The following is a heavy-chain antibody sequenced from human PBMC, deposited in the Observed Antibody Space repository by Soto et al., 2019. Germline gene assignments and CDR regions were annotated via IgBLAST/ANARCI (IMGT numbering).Heavy chain of an antibody. Sequence: QVPLVQSGAEVKKPGSSVKVSCKASGGTFSSYAISWVRQAPGQGLEWMGGIIPIFGTANYAQKFQGRVTITADESTSTAYMELSSLRSEDTAVYYCARGGRYCSSTSCQYNWFDPWGQGTLVTVSS. CDR1: GGTFSSYA. V-gene: IGHV1-69*01. D-gene: IGHD2-2*01. CDR2: IIPIFGTA. CDR3: ARGGRYCSSTSCQYNWFDP. J-gene: IGHJ5*02.